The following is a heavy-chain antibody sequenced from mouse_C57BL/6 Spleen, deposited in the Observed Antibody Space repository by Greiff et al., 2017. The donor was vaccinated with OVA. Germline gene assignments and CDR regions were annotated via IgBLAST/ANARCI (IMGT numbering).Heavy chain of an antibody. V-gene: IGHV5-16*01. CDR3: ARAGPGFYAMDY. CDR2: INYDGSST. J-gene: IGHJ4*01. CDR1: GFTFSDYY. Sequence: EVKLVESEGGLVQPGSSMKLSCTASGFTFSDYYMAWVRQVPEKGLEWVANINYDGSSTYYLDSLKSRFIISRDNAKNILYLQMSSLKSEDTATYYCARAGPGFYAMDYWGQGTSVTVSS. D-gene: IGHD1-2*01.